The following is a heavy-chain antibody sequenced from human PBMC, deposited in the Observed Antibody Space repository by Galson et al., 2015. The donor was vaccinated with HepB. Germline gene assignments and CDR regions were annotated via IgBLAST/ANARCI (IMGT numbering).Heavy chain of an antibody. CDR2: IRSKANSYAT. CDR1: GFTFSGSA. CDR3: TRHAGYCSGGSCYPFDY. D-gene: IGHD2-15*01. V-gene: IGHV3-73*01. Sequence: SLRLSCAASGFTFSGSAMHWVRQASGKGLEWVGRIRSKANSYATAYAASVKGRFTISRDDSKNTAYLQMNSLKTEDTAVYYCTRHAGYCSGGSCYPFDYWGQGTLVTVSS. J-gene: IGHJ4*02.